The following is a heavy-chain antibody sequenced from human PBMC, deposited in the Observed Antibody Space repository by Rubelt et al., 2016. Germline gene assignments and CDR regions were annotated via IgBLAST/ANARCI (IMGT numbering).Heavy chain of an antibody. CDR1: GGSFSGFY. D-gene: IGHD3-16*01. Sequence: QLQLQESGPGLVKPSETLSLTCAVYGGSFSGFYWSWIRQPPGKGLEWVGDINHRGSTKYNPSLKSRVTVSVDTSKNQFSLRLSSLSAADTAVYYCARVTRGSADGGFDFWGQGILVTVSS. CDR3: ARVTRGSADGGFDF. CDR2: INHRGST. J-gene: IGHJ4*02. V-gene: IGHV4-34*01.